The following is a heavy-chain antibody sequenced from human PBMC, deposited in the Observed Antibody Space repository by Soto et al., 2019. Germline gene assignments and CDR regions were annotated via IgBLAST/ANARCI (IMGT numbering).Heavy chain of an antibody. CDR1: GFSLSSSGVG. CDR3: AHRRGVDYFDY. CDR2: FYWNDER. Sequence: QITLKESGPTLVKPTQTLTLTCTFSGFSLSSSGVGVGWIRQPPGKALEWVAIFYWNDERRHSPSLKTRVTITKDTSKNQVVLTMTNMDPMDTATYYCAHRRGVDYFDYWGQGTLVTVSS. V-gene: IGHV2-5*01. J-gene: IGHJ4*02. D-gene: IGHD1-26*01.